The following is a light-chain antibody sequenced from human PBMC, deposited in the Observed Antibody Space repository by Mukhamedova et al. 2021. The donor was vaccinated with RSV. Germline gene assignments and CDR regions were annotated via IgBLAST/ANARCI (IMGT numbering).Light chain of an antibody. J-gene: IGKJ1*01. CDR3: LQYNNNPWT. CDR2: ATS. Sequence: WYQRRVHGKAPKRLIFATSTLQDGVPSRFSGSTSGTEFTLTISSLQTEDFATYYCLQYNNNPWTFGQGTKVDI. V-gene: IGKV1-17*01.